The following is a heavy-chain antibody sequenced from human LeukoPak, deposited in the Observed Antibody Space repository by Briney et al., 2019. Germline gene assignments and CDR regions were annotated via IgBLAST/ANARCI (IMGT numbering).Heavy chain of an antibody. Sequence: SETLSLTCTVSGGSISSYDWSWIRQPAGKGLEWIGRIDISGSSEYNPSLKSRLTMSVDTSKNQFSLKLSSVTAADTAVYYCARHTYYYGSGSYYFDNWFDPWGQGTLVTVSS. J-gene: IGHJ5*02. D-gene: IGHD3-10*01. CDR2: IDISGSS. V-gene: IGHV4-4*07. CDR3: ARHTYYYGSGSYYFDNWFDP. CDR1: GGSISSYD.